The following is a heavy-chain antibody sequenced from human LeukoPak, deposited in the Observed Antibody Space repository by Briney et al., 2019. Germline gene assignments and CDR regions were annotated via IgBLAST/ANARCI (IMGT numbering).Heavy chain of an antibody. CDR2: ISWNSGSI. CDR3: ARYLSGYAKYYFDY. Sequence: GGSLRLSCAASGFTFDDYAMHWVRQAPGKGLEWVSGISWNSGSIGYADSVKGRFTISRDNAKNSLYLQMNSLRVEDTAVYYCARYLSGYAKYYFDYWGQGTLVTVSS. V-gene: IGHV3-9*01. CDR1: GFTFDDYA. D-gene: IGHD3-22*01. J-gene: IGHJ4*02.